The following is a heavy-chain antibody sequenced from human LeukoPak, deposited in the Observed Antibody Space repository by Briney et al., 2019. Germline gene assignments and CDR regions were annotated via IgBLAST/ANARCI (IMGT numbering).Heavy chain of an antibody. CDR2: IYYSGST. CDR1: GGSISSGGYY. V-gene: IGHV4-31*03. J-gene: IGHJ4*02. CDR3: AREVPSMVDY. D-gene: IGHD3-10*01. Sequence: SETLSLTCTVSGGSISSGGYYWSWIRQRPEKGLEWIGYIYYSGSTYYNPSLKSRVTISVDTSKNQFSLKLSSVTAADTAVYYCAREVPSMVDYWGQGTLVTVSS.